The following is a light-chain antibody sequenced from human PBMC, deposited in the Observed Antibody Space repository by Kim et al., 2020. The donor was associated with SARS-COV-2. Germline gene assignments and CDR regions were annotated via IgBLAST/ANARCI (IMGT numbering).Light chain of an antibody. CDR2: NNN. CDR1: SSNIGSNT. V-gene: IGLV1-44*01. CDR3: AAWDDSLSGRV. J-gene: IGLJ3*02. Sequence: QSVLTQPPSASGTPGQRVTISCSGSSSNIGSNTVNWYQQLPGTAPKLLIFNNNQRPSGVPDRFSGSKSGTSASLAISGLRPEDEADYYCAAWDDSLSGRVFGGGTQLTVL.